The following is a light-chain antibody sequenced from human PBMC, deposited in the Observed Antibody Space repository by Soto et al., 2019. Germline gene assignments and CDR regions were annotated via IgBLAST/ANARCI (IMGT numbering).Light chain of an antibody. CDR1: QSVSSSY. J-gene: IGKJ1*01. CDR2: GAS. CDR3: QQYGSSRPWT. V-gene: IGKV3-20*01. Sequence: EIVWTQSPGPLSLSPGARATLSCRASQSVSSSYLAWDQQKPGQAPRLLIYGASSRATGIQDRFRGSGSGTDFPLTISRQEPEDLAVYYCQQYGSSRPWTFGQGNKVELK.